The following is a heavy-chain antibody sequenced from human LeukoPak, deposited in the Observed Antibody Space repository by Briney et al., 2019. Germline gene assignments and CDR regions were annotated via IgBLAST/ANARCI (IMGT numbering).Heavy chain of an antibody. D-gene: IGHD2-15*01. CDR2: ISYDGSNK. CDR1: GFTFSSYA. Sequence: PGRSLRLSCAASGFTFSSYAMHWVRQAPGKGLEWVAVISYDGSNKYYADSVKGRFTISRDNSKNTLYLQMNSPRAEDTAVYYCARDKAVVVVAATGGYFDYWGQGTLVTVSS. J-gene: IGHJ4*02. CDR3: ARDKAVVVVAATGGYFDY. V-gene: IGHV3-30*04.